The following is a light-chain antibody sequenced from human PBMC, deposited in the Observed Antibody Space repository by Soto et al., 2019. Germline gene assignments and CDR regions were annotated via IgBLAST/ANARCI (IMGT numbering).Light chain of an antibody. CDR2: DAT. V-gene: IGKV3D-20*01. CDR1: QRVSNNF. J-gene: IGKJ5*01. Sequence: VVLTQFPGTLSLSPGETATLSCGASQRVSNNFLGWYQQKPGLPPRLLIYDATSRANGIPERFSGRGSGTHFTLTISRLEPEDFAVYYCQQYGSTPWTFGRGTRLEIK. CDR3: QQYGSTPWT.